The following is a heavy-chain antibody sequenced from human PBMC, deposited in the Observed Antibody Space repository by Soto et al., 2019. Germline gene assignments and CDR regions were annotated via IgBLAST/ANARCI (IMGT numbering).Heavy chain of an antibody. Sequence: GGSLRLSCAASGFTFSSYGMNWVRQAPGKGLEWVSSISSSSSYIYYADSVKGRFTISRDNAKNSLYLQMNSLRAEDTAVYYCARGAYCSGGSCLFDYWGQGTLVTVSS. CDR1: GFTFSSYG. CDR2: ISSSSSYI. D-gene: IGHD2-15*01. J-gene: IGHJ4*02. CDR3: ARGAYCSGGSCLFDY. V-gene: IGHV3-21*01.